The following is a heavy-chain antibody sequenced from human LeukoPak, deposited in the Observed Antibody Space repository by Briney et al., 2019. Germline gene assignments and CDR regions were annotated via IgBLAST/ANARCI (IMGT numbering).Heavy chain of an antibody. D-gene: IGHD3-22*01. CDR1: GYTFTGYY. CDR3: ARVGRSYYDSSLYGMDV. Sequence: ASVKVSCKASGYTFTGYYMHWVRQAPGQGLKWMGWINPNSGGTNYAQKFQGWVTMTRDTSISTAYMELSRLRSDDTAVYYCARVGRSYYDSSLYGMDVWGQGTTVTVSS. J-gene: IGHJ6*02. V-gene: IGHV1-2*04. CDR2: INPNSGGT.